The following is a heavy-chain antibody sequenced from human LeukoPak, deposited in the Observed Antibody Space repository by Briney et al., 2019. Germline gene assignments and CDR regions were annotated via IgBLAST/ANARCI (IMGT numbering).Heavy chain of an antibody. V-gene: IGHV4-61*01. CDR1: GGSVGTASYY. Sequence: PSESLSPTRSMSGGSVGTASYYWSWIRQTPGKGLDWTAYIYYSGTTTYNPSLESRVTISVDASKNQFSLRLSSVTAADTAVYYCARAGPWIISSWVHFDNWGQGTVVTVSS. CDR3: ARAGPWIISSWVHFDN. J-gene: IGHJ4*02. D-gene: IGHD6-13*01. CDR2: IYYSGTT.